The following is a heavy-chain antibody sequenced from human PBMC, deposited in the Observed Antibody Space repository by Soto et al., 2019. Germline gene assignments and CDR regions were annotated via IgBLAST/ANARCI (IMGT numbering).Heavy chain of an antibody. CDR3: ARDYDSKGYPPLLYYYGMDV. J-gene: IGHJ6*02. Sequence: SQTLSLTCAISGDSVSSSSAAWNWIRQSPSGDLEWLGRTYYRSKWYNDYAVSVKSRITINPDTSKNQFSLQLNSVTPQDTAVYYCARDYDSKGYPPLLYYYGMDVWGQGTTVTVSS. CDR1: GDSVSSSSAA. V-gene: IGHV6-1*01. D-gene: IGHD3-22*01. CDR2: TYYRSKWYN.